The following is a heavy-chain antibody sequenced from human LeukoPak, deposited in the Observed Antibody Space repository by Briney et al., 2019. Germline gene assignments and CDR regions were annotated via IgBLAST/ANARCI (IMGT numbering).Heavy chain of an antibody. CDR2: INHSGST. Sequence: PSETLSLTCAVYGGSFSGYYWSWIRQPPGKGLEWIGEINHSGSTNYNPSLKSRVTISVDTSKNQLSLKLSSVTAADTAVYYCARGVGPAGYGLSWYSTPGYYMDVWGKGTTVTVSS. V-gene: IGHV4-34*01. D-gene: IGHD6-13*01. CDR3: ARGVGPAGYGLSWYSTPGYYMDV. J-gene: IGHJ6*03. CDR1: GGSFSGYY.